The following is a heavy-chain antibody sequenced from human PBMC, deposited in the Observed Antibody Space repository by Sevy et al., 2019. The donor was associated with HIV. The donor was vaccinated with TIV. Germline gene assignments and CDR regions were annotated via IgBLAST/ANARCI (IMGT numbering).Heavy chain of an antibody. V-gene: IGHV4-4*07. CDR1: GGSISPYY. CDR3: ARGAMTTVNTGGYCYYFGLDV. CDR2: IYTSGNT. Sequence: SETLSLTCSVSGGSISPYYWSWIRQPAGKGLEWIGRIYTSGNTNYNPSLKSRVTMSVDTSNKQFSLKLYSVTAADTAVYYCARGAMTTVNTGGYCYYFGLDVWGQGTTVTVSS. D-gene: IGHD4-17*01. J-gene: IGHJ6*02.